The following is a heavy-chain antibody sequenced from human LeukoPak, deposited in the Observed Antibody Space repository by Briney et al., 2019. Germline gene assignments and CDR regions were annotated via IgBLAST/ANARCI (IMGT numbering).Heavy chain of an antibody. CDR3: AKAGSVSDILTGYYFDY. CDR2: INSDGSST. CDR1: GFTFSSYW. D-gene: IGHD3-9*01. J-gene: IGHJ4*02. Sequence: GGSLRLSCAASGFTFSSYWMHWVRQAPGKGLVWVSRINSDGSSTSYADSVKGRFTISRDNAKNTLYLQMNSLRAEDTAVYYCAKAGSVSDILTGYYFDYWGQGTLVTVSS. V-gene: IGHV3-74*01.